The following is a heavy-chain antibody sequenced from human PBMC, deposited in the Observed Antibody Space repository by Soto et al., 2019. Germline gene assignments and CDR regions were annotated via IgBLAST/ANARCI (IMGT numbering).Heavy chain of an antibody. CDR2: IIPILGIA. V-gene: IGHV1-69*02. Sequence: QVQLVQSGAEVKKPGSSVKVSCKASGGTFSSYTISWVRQAPGQGLEWMGRIIPILGIANYAQKFQGRVTITADKSTSTAYMELSSLRSEDTAVYYCARGTAEYSSSWYGSIRKAYYMDVWGKGTTVTVSS. J-gene: IGHJ6*03. CDR1: GGTFSSYT. D-gene: IGHD6-13*01. CDR3: ARGTAEYSSSWYGSIRKAYYMDV.